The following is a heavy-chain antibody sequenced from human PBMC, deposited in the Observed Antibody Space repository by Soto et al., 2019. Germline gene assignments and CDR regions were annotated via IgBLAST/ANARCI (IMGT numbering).Heavy chain of an antibody. D-gene: IGHD5-18*01. J-gene: IGHJ6*02. CDR2: MNPNSGNT. Sequence: GASVKVSCKASGYTFTSYDINWVRQATGQGLEWMGWMNPNSGNTGYAQKFQGRVTMTRNTSISTAYMQLSSLRSEDTAVYYCARLPGYSYGPHYYYYGMDVWGQGTTVTVSS. V-gene: IGHV1-8*01. CDR3: ARLPGYSYGPHYYYYGMDV. CDR1: GYTFTSYD.